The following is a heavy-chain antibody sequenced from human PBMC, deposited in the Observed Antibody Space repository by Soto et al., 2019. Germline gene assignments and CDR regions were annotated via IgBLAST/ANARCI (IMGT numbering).Heavy chain of an antibody. CDR3: AAPYGSGSYYNGFDY. CDR1: GGTFSSYA. D-gene: IGHD3-10*01. CDR2: IIPIIGTA. Sequence: QVQLVQSGAEVKKPGSSVKVSCKASGGTFSSYAISWVRQAPGQGLEWMGGIIPIIGTANYAQKFQGRVTITADESTTTAYMEMSRLRSEDTAVYSCAAPYGSGSYYNGFDYWGQGTLVTVSS. J-gene: IGHJ4*02. V-gene: IGHV1-69*12.